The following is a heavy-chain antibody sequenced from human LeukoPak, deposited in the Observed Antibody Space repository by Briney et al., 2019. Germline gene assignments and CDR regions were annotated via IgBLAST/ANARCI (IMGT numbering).Heavy chain of an antibody. D-gene: IGHD6-19*01. V-gene: IGHV4-59*11. J-gene: IGHJ4*02. CDR3: AGAVQQWPYDY. CDR2: IYYKEGT. Sequence: SETLSLTCTASGGSITSHFWTWIRQPPGKGLEWIGHIYYKEGTNYNPSLKSRLTISLDTSKSQFTLQLTSVTAADTAVYYCAGAVQQWPYDYWGQGILVSASS. CDR1: GGSITSHF.